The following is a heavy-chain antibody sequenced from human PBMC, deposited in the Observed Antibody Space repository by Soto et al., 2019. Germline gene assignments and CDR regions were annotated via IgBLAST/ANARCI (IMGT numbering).Heavy chain of an antibody. CDR2: IIPFYDKP. CDR3: ARGYRELFFYAMDV. D-gene: IGHD3-10*01. V-gene: IGHV1-69*06. Sequence: QVELVQSGIEVKNPGSSVKVSCKASGDTFSNYAINWVRQAPGQGLEWMGGIIPFYDKPNYAENFLGRVTISADKSTATAYLEVSSLRSEDTAVYFCARGYRELFFYAMDVWGRGTPVIVSS. J-gene: IGHJ6*02. CDR1: GDTFSNYA.